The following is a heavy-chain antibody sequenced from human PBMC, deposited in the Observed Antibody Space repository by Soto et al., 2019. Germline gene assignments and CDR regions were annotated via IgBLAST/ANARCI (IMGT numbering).Heavy chain of an antibody. V-gene: IGHV5-51*01. J-gene: IGHJ4*02. CDR1: GYSFSNYW. CDR2: IYPGDSDT. CDR3: ARRRYDGSAYYYVY. Sequence: GESLKISCKGSGYSFSNYWIGWVRQMPGKGLEWMAIIYPGDSDTRYSPSFQGQVTISADKSISTAYLQWSSLEASDTAMYYCARRRYDGSAYYYVYWGRGALVTVSS. D-gene: IGHD3-22*01.